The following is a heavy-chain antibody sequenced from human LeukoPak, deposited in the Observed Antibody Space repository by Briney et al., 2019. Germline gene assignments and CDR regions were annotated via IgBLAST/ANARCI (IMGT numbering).Heavy chain of an antibody. V-gene: IGHV3-23*01. CDR2: ITGSGGAT. D-gene: IGHD6-19*01. CDR1: GFTFNNYA. CDR3: TKVFQSSGWLLPYDP. Sequence: GGSLRLSCAASGFTFNNYAMSWVRQAPGKGLEWVSTITGSGGATYYADSVKGRFTISRDNSKNTLYLQMNSLRAENTAVYYCTKVFQSSGWLLPYDPWGQGTLVTVSS. J-gene: IGHJ5*02.